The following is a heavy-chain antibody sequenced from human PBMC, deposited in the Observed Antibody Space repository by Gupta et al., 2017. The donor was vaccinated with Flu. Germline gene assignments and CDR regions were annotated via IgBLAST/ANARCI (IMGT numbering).Heavy chain of an antibody. CDR3: TRDYGGNSRHAFDI. V-gene: IGHV3-49*04. J-gene: IGHJ3*02. CDR1: GFTFGDYA. D-gene: IGHD4-17*01. CDR2: IRSKAYGGTT. Sequence: EVQLVESGGGLVQPGRSLRLSCTASGFTFGDYAMSWVRQAPGKGLEWVGFIRSKAYGGTTEYAASVKGRFTISRDDSKSIAYLQMNSLKTEDTAVYYCTRDYGGNSRHAFDIWGQGTMVTVSS.